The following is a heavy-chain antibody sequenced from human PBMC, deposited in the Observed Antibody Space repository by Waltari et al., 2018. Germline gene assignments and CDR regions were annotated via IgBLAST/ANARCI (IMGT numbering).Heavy chain of an antibody. CDR2: INANTGNP. CDR3: ARGGASWGNY. V-gene: IGHV7-4-1*02. CDR1: GYRFTDYA. Sequence: QVQLVPSGSELKTPGASVKVSCKASGYRFTDYAMNWVRQEPGQGLEYLGWINANTGNPTYAQGFTGRFVFSVDTSVNTAYLQISSLKAEDTAVYYCARGGASWGNYWGQGTLVTVSS. J-gene: IGHJ4*02. D-gene: IGHD2-2*01.